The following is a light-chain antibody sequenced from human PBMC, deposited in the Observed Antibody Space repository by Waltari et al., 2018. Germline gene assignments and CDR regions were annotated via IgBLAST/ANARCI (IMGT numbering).Light chain of an antibody. J-gene: IGLJ3*02. V-gene: IGLV2-14*03. Sequence: QSALTQPASVSGSPGQSITISCPGTRSYVGGYNYVSWYQQHPGKDPKLIIYDVSNRPSGVSNRFSGSKSGNTASLTISGLQAEDEADYYCSSYTSSSTWVFGGGTKLTVL. CDR1: RSYVGGYNY. CDR2: DVS. CDR3: SSYTSSSTWV.